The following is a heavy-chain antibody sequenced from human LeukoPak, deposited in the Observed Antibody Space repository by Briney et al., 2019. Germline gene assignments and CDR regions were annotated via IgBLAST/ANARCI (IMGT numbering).Heavy chain of an antibody. Sequence: SETLSLTCAVSGYSISSGYYCGWIRQPPGKGLEWIGSIYHSGSTYYNPSLKSRVTISVDTSKNQFSLKLSSVTAADTAVYYCATPSDFWSAYAFDSWGQGTMVTVSS. V-gene: IGHV4-38-2*01. CDR3: ATPSDFWSAYAFDS. CDR1: GYSISSGYY. CDR2: IYHSGST. J-gene: IGHJ3*02. D-gene: IGHD3-3*01.